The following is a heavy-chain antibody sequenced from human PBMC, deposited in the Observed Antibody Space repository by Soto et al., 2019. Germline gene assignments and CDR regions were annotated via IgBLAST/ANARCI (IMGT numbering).Heavy chain of an antibody. CDR1: GGSISGYY. Sequence: SETLSLTCTVSGGSISGYYWSWIRQPPGKGLEWIGYIYYSGSSNYSPSLKSRVTMSVDTSKNQFSLKLSSVTAADTAFYYCARQGRYGDYYFDHWGQGTPVTVSS. CDR2: IYYSGSS. CDR3: ARQGRYGDYYFDH. V-gene: IGHV4-59*08. D-gene: IGHD4-17*01. J-gene: IGHJ4*02.